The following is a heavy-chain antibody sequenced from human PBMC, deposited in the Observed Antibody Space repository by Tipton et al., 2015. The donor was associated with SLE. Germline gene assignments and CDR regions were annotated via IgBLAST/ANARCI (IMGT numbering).Heavy chain of an antibody. CDR2: IYYSGST. V-gene: IGHV4-38-2*01. CDR1: GYSISSGYY. CDR3: ARLLPGIAAAGTGWFDP. D-gene: IGHD6-13*01. J-gene: IGHJ5*02. Sequence: TLSLTCAVSGYSISSGYYWGWIRQPPGKGLEWIGSIYYSGSTYYNPSLKSRVTISVDTSKNQFSLKLSSVTAADTAVYYCARLLPGIAAAGTGWFDPWGQGTLVTVSS.